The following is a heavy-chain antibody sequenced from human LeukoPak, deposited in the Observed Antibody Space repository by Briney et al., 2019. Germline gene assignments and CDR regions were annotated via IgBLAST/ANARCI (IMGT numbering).Heavy chain of an antibody. CDR3: ARRIQQKYYFDY. D-gene: IGHD5-18*01. CDR2: ISGSGGST. J-gene: IGHJ4*02. Sequence: GGSLRLSCAASGFTFSSYAMSWVRQAPGKGLEWVSAISGSGGSTYYADSVKGRFTISRDNSKNTLYLQMNSLRAEDTAVYYYARRIQQKYYFDYWGQGTLVTVSS. V-gene: IGHV3-23*01. CDR1: GFTFSSYA.